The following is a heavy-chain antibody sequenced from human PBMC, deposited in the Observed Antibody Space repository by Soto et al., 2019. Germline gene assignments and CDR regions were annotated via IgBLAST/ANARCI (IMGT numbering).Heavy chain of an antibody. CDR1: GFTFSSYG. D-gene: IGHD2-15*01. CDR2: IWYDGSNK. J-gene: IGHJ4*02. V-gene: IGHV3-33*01. CDR3: SSGALLIEYCSCFDD. Sequence: GGSLRLSCAASGFTFSSYGMHWVRQAPGKGLEWVAVIWYDGSNKYYADSVKGRFTISRDNSKNTLYLQMNSLRAEDTAVYYLSSGALLIEYCSCFDDWGQGSMVTVSS.